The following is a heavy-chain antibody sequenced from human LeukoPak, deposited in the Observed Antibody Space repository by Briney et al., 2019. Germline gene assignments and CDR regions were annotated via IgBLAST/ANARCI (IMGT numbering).Heavy chain of an antibody. J-gene: IGHJ4*02. CDR2: ISDGGAGT. D-gene: IGHD6-19*01. V-gene: IGHV3-23*01. CDR1: GFTFSSYA. CDR3: AKPINGESQWLVFFDY. Sequence: PGGSLRLSCAASGFTFSSYAMSWVRQAPGKGLEWVSVISDGGAGTYYADSVKGRFTISRDNSKNTLYLQMNSLRAEDTAVYYCAKPINGESQWLVFFDYRGQGTLVTVSS.